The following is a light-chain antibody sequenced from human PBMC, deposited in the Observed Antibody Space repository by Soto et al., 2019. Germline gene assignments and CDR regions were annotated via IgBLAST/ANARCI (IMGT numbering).Light chain of an antibody. CDR3: CSYAGSSTVVV. V-gene: IGLV2-23*03. J-gene: IGLJ2*01. CDR1: SSDVGSYNL. CDR2: EGS. Sequence: QSALTQPASVSGSPGQSITISCTETSSDVGSYNLVSWYQQHPGKAPKLMIYEGSKRPSGVSNRFSGSKSGNTASLTISGLQAEDEADYYCCSYAGSSTVVVFGGGTKLTVL.